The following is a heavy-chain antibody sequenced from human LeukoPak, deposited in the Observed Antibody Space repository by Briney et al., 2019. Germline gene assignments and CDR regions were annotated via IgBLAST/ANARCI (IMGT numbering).Heavy chain of an antibody. D-gene: IGHD3-10*01. Sequence: SETLSLTCTVSGGSMSSFYWSWIRQPPGKGLEWIANIYYSGSTNYNPPLKSRVTISVDTSKNQFSLKLSSVTAADTAVYYCASHPVLLWFGGPAFDIWGQGTMVTVSS. CDR1: GGSMSSFY. CDR3: ASHPVLLWFGGPAFDI. J-gene: IGHJ3*02. CDR2: IYYSGST. V-gene: IGHV4-59*01.